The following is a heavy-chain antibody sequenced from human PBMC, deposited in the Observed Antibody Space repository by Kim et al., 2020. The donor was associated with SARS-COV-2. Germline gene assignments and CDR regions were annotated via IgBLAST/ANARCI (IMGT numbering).Heavy chain of an antibody. CDR3: ARTVRVVAAFARLIYGMDV. V-gene: IGHV1-2*02. CDR1: GYTFTGYY. Sequence: ASVKVSCKASGYTFTGYYMHWVRQAPGQGLEWMGWINPNSGGTNYAQKFQGRVTMTRDTSISTAYMELSRLRSDDTAVYYCARTVRVVAAFARLIYGMDVWGQGTTVTVSS. D-gene: IGHD2-15*01. J-gene: IGHJ6*02. CDR2: INPNSGGT.